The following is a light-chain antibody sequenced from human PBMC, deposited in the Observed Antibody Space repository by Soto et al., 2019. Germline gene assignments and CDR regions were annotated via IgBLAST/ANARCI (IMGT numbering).Light chain of an antibody. CDR3: WSYAGSNTVV. J-gene: IGLJ2*01. CDR1: SSDVGSYNL. V-gene: IGLV2-23*01. Sequence: QSVLTQPASVSGSPGQSITISCTGTSSDVGSYNLVSWFQQHPGKPPKLMIYEGNKRPSGVSNRFSGSKSGNTAALTISGLQAEDEADYYCWSYAGSNTVVVGGGTKLTVL. CDR2: EGN.